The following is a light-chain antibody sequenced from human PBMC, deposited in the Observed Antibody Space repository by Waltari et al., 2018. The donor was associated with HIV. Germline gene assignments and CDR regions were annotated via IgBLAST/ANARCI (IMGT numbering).Light chain of an antibody. Sequence: QLVLTQSPSASASLGASVKLTCTLSSGHSDYAIAWHQQQPEKGPRYLMKLNSDGSHIKGDGIPDRFSGSSSGAEHYLTIASLQSEDEADYYCQTWDTGIRVFGGGTKLTVL. V-gene: IGLV4-69*01. CDR1: SGHSDYA. J-gene: IGLJ3*02. CDR3: QTWDTGIRV. CDR2: LNSDGSH.